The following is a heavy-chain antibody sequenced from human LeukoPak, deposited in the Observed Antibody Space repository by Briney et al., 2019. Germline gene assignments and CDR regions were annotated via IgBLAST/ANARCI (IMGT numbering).Heavy chain of an antibody. CDR3: AKDLLYSYAPGY. Sequence: GGSLRLSCAASGFTFSSYAMSWVRQAPGKGLEWVSAISGSGGSTYYADSVKGRFTISRGNSKNTLYLQMNSLRAEDTAVYYCAKDLLYSYAPGYWGQGTLVTVSS. J-gene: IGHJ4*02. V-gene: IGHV3-23*01. CDR1: GFTFSSYA. D-gene: IGHD5-18*01. CDR2: ISGSGGST.